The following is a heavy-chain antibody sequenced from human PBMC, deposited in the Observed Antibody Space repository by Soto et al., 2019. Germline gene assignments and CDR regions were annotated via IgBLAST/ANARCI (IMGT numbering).Heavy chain of an antibody. D-gene: IGHD3-3*02. Sequence: SETLSLTCPVSGDSINSSHLWNCVRQPPEKGLEWIGQISHSGSTTYNPSLTSRVTISVDKSKNHFSLKLTSVTAADTAVYYCAARHFWSRPWTDRRLDYWGQGTLVTVYS. J-gene: IGHJ4*02. V-gene: IGHV4-4*02. CDR1: GDSINSSHL. CDR2: ISHSGST. CDR3: AARHFWSRPWTDRRLDY.